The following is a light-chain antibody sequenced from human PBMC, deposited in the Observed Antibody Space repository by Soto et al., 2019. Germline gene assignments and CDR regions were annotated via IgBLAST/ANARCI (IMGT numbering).Light chain of an antibody. Sequence: EIVLTQSPVTLSLSPGERATLSCRATESFSSSYLAWYQQRPGQAPRLLIYGATNRATGMPDGFSGSGSRTEFTLTISGLEAEDFAVYYCQQYGTSPTFGLGTTVDVK. J-gene: IGKJ3*01. CDR2: GAT. V-gene: IGKV3-20*01. CDR1: ESFSSSY. CDR3: QQYGTSPT.